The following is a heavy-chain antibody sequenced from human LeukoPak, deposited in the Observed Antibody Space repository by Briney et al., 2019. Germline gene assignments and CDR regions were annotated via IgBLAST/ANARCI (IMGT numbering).Heavy chain of an antibody. CDR3: AGAVAGTEFDY. V-gene: IGHV3-53*01. D-gene: IGHD6-19*01. J-gene: IGHJ4*02. CDR2: IYSGGST. Sequence: GGSLRLSCAASGFTVSSNYMSWVRQAPGKGLEWVSIIYSGGSTYYADSVKGRFTISRDNSKNTLYLQMNSLRAEDTAVYYCAGAVAGTEFDYWGQGTLVTVSS. CDR1: GFTVSSNY.